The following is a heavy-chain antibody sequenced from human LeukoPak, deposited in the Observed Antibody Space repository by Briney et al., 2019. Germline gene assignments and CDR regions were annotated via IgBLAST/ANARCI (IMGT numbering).Heavy chain of an antibody. J-gene: IGHJ4*02. CDR1: GFSFSDAW. Sequence: GGSLRLXCATSGFSFSDAWLSWVRQAPGKGLEWVGRIKYDGTTDYAAPVKGRFTISRDVSKATLYLQMNSLKTEDTAIYYCTTVSHFYLGGQGTLVTVSS. D-gene: IGHD2/OR15-2a*01. CDR2: IKYDGTT. V-gene: IGHV3-15*01. CDR3: TTVSHFYL.